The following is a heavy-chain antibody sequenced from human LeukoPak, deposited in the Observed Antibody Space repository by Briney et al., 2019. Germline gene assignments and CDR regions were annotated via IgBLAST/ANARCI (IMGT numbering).Heavy chain of an antibody. J-gene: IGHJ6*03. CDR3: ARSSITMVRGVIKSTTSWYHYYNMDV. V-gene: IGHV3-7*01. D-gene: IGHD3-10*01. CDR2: IKQDGSEK. Sequence: GGSLRLSCAASGFTFSSYWMSWVRQAPGKGLEWVANIKQDGSEKYYVDSVKGRFTIARDNAKNSLYLQMNSLRAEDTAVYYCARSSITMVRGVIKSTTSWYHYYNMDVWGKGTTVTVSS. CDR1: GFTFSSYW.